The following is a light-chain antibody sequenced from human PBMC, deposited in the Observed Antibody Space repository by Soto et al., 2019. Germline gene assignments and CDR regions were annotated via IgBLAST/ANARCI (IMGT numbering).Light chain of an antibody. CDR2: EVT. V-gene: IGLV2-14*01. CDR1: STDVGGYNA. J-gene: IGLJ1*01. CDR3: NSFRVSHLYV. Sequence: QPASVSGSPGQTITISCTGTSTDVGGYNAVSWYQHHPGKAPKLIIYEVTHRPSGVSDRFSASKSGNTASLTISGLQAEDEADYYCNSFRVSHLYVFGTGTKVTVL.